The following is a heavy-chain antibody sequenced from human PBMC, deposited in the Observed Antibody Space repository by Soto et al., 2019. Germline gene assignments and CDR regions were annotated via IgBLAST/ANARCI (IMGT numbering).Heavy chain of an antibody. V-gene: IGHV3-73*01. Sequence: GGSLRLSCAASGFTFSGSSMYWVRQASGKGLEWVGRMRSKAYNYATAYAESVRGRFTISRDDSKKKEYLQMNSLKTEDTALYYCIPFFPDGSGYHDMDVWGQGTTVTVAS. CDR3: IPFFPDGSGYHDMDV. CDR1: GFTFSGSS. CDR2: MRSKAYNYAT. D-gene: IGHD3-10*01. J-gene: IGHJ6*02.